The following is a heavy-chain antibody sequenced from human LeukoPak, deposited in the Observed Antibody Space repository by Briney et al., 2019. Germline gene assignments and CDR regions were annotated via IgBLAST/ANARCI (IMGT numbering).Heavy chain of an antibody. CDR2: ISYSSSII. Sequence: GGSLRLSCAASGFTFSSYSMKWVRQAPGKGLEWLSYISYSSSIIFYADSVKGRFTISRDNARNSLYLQMNSLRAEDTAVYYCARDPYCSSTSCFRDYYYYMDVWSKGTTVTVSS. CDR3: ARDPYCSSTSCFRDYYYYMDV. CDR1: GFTFSSYS. J-gene: IGHJ6*03. D-gene: IGHD2-2*01. V-gene: IGHV3-48*01.